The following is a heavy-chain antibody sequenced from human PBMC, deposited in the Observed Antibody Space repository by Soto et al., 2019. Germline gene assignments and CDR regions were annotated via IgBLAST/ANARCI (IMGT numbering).Heavy chain of an antibody. J-gene: IGHJ6*03. CDR2: IYYSGST. Sequence: PSETLSLTCTVSGGSISSGGYYWSGIRQHPGKGLEWIGYIYYSGSTYYNPSLKSRVTISVDTSKNQFSLKLSSVTAADTAVYYCARLGQLDPLGYYYYMDVWGKGTTVTSP. V-gene: IGHV4-31*03. CDR3: ARLGQLDPLGYYYYMDV. D-gene: IGHD6-6*01. CDR1: GGSISSGGYY.